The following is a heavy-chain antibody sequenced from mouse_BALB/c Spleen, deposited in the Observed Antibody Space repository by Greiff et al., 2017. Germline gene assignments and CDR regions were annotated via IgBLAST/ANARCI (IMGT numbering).Heavy chain of an antibody. Sequence: EVMLVESGGGLVKPGGSLKLSCAASGFTFSSYAMSWVRQTPEKRLEWVASISSGGSTYYPDSVKGRFTLSRDNARNILYLQMSSLRSEDTAMYYCARAYYEYDDYAMDYWGQGTSVTVSS. D-gene: IGHD2-4*01. CDR1: GFTFSSYA. J-gene: IGHJ4*01. CDR2: ISSGGST. V-gene: IGHV5-6-5*01. CDR3: ARAYYEYDDYAMDY.